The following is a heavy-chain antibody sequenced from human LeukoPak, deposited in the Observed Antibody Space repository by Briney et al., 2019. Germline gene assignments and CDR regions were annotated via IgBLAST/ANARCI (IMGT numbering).Heavy chain of an antibody. CDR1: GGTFSSYA. V-gene: IGHV1-69*01. CDR2: IIPIFGTA. D-gene: IGHD3-3*01. CDR3: ASTYYDFWSGYPRGYYFDY. J-gene: IGHJ4*02. Sequence: SVKVSCMASGGTFSSYAISWVRQAPGQGLEWMGGIIPIFGTANYAQKFQGRVTITADESTSTAYMELSSLRSEDTAVYYCASTYYDFWSGYPRGYYFDYWGQGTLVTVSS.